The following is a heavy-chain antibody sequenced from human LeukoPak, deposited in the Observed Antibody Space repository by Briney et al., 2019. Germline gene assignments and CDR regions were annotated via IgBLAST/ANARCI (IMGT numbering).Heavy chain of an antibody. CDR1: GYTFTSYA. CDR2: INAGNGNT. D-gene: IGHD2-2*01. CDR3: ARFANIVVVPAAVNWFDH. Sequence: ASVKVSCKASGYTFTSYAMHWVRQAPGQRLGWMGWINAGNGNTKYSQKFQGRVTITRDTSASTAYMDLSSLRSEDTAVYYCARFANIVVVPAAVNWFDHWGQGTLVTVSS. J-gene: IGHJ5*02. V-gene: IGHV1-3*01.